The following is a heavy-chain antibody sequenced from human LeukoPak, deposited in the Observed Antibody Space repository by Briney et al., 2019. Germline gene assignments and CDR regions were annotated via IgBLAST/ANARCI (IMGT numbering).Heavy chain of an antibody. CDR1: GGSISSYY. J-gene: IGHJ4*02. CDR2: IYYSGNT. D-gene: IGHD3-10*01. V-gene: IGHV4-59*01. Sequence: PSETLSLTCTVSGGSISSYYWSWIRQPAGKGLEWIGYIYYSGNTNYNPSLKSRVTILVDTSKNQFSLKLSSVTAADTAVYYCARVRSYYGSVTGKSYYFDYWGQGTLVTVSS. CDR3: ARVRSYYGSVTGKSYYFDY.